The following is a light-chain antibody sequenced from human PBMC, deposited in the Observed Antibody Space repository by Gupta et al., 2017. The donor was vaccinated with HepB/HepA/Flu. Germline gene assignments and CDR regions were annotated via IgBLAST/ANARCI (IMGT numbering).Light chain of an antibody. V-gene: IGKV4-1*01. Sequence: DIVMTQSRDYLAVSLGERATINCKSSQSLLYSSKNKNYLAWYQQNPVQPPRLLIYWASTRESGVPDRISGSGSGTDFTLTISNLQAEDVAVYYCQQYHTPPWTFGQGTKVEIK. J-gene: IGKJ1*01. CDR2: WAS. CDR1: QSLLYSSKNKNY. CDR3: QQYHTPPWT.